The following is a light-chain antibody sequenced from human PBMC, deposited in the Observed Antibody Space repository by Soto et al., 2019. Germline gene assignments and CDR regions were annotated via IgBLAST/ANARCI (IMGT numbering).Light chain of an antibody. CDR3: CSYAGDTTYV. J-gene: IGLJ1*01. V-gene: IGLV2-23*01. CDR1: SSDVGSYNL. CDR2: EGN. Sequence: QSALTQPASVSGSPEQSITISCTGTSSDVGSYNLVSWYQQHPGEVPKLMIYEGNKRPSGVSIRFSGSRSGNTASLTISGLQTEDEADYYCCSYAGDTTYVFGTGTKVTVL.